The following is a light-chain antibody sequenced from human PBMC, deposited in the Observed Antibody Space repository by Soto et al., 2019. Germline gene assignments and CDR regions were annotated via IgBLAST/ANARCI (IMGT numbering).Light chain of an antibody. J-gene: IGLJ3*02. CDR1: SSNIGAGYD. Sequence: QSVLTQPPSMSGAPGQRVTISCTGSSSNIGAGYDVHWYQLLPGTAPKLLIYGNTNRPSGVPDRFSGSKSGTSAALAITGLRAEDEADYYCPSQASSLNSWVFGGGTKLTVL. V-gene: IGLV1-40*01. CDR2: GNT. CDR3: PSQASSLNSWV.